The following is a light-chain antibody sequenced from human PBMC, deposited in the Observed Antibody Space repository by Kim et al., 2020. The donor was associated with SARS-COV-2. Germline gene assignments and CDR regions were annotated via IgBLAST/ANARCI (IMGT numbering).Light chain of an antibody. V-gene: IGKV1-39*01. J-gene: IGKJ5*01. CDR3: QQSYSTPVT. CDR1: QTFSIY. Sequence: KVTFTCRTSQTFSIYLNWYQRKPGKAPKLLFFSASSLQDGVPSSFSGSGSGTNFTLTILSLHPDDFATYYGQQSYSTPVTLGQGTRLEIK. CDR2: SAS.